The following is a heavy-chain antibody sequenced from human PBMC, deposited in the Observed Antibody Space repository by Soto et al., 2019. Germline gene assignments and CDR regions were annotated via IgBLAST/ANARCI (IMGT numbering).Heavy chain of an antibody. Sequence: EVQLLESGGGLVQPGGSLRLSCAASGFTFRSYAMSWVRQAPGKGLEWVSAISGSGGSTYYADSVKGRFTISRDNSKNKMYLQMSSLRGEDTAVYYCAKDPGWDYYYYMDVWGKGTTVTVSS. CDR3: AKDPGWDYYYYMDV. CDR2: ISGSGGST. V-gene: IGHV3-23*01. CDR1: GFTFRSYA. D-gene: IGHD1-26*01. J-gene: IGHJ6*03.